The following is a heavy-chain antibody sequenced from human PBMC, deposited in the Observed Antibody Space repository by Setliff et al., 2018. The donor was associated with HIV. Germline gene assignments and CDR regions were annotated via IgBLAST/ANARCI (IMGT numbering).Heavy chain of an antibody. Sequence: ASVKVSCKVSGHTLTKLSMHWVRQAPGKGLEWTGAFYREEGEAFYPQNFQGRLTMTEVTSTDTAYMELSSLRFEDTAVYFCATGSEVVIIHEAFDMWGQGTMVTVSS. CDR3: ATGSEVVIIHEAFDM. CDR2: FYREEGEA. D-gene: IGHD3-22*01. V-gene: IGHV1-24*01. CDR1: GHTLTKLS. J-gene: IGHJ3*02.